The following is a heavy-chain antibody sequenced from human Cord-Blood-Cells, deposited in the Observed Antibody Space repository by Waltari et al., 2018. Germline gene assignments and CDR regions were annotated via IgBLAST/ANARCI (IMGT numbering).Heavy chain of an antibody. Sequence: QVQLQESGPGLVKPSETLSLTCTDSGYSISSGYYWGCIRQPPGKGLEWIGSIYHSGSTSYNPSLKSRVTISVDTSKNQFSLKLSSVTAADTAVYYCASGVVVPANYWFDPWGQGTLVTGSS. D-gene: IGHD2-2*01. CDR3: ASGVVVPANYWFDP. CDR2: IYHSGST. J-gene: IGHJ5*02. CDR1: GYSISSGYY. V-gene: IGHV4-38-2*02.